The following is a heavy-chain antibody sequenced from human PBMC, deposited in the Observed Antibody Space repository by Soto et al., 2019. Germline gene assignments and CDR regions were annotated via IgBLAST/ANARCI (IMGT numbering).Heavy chain of an antibody. D-gene: IGHD3-10*01. Sequence: ASVKVSCKVSGYTLTELSMHWVRQAPGKGLEWMGGFDPEDGETIYAQKFQGRVTMTEDTSTDTAYMELSSLRSEDTAVYYCATSFQSRTRPGTGDAFDIWGQGTMVTVSS. CDR3: ATSFQSRTRPGTGDAFDI. J-gene: IGHJ3*02. V-gene: IGHV1-24*01. CDR2: FDPEDGET. CDR1: GYTLTELS.